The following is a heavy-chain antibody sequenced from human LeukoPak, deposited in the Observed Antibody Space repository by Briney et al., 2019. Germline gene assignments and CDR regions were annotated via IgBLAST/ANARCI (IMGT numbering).Heavy chain of an antibody. CDR3: ASFTYYDFWSGYHPYYFDY. J-gene: IGHJ4*02. CDR2: IIPIFGTA. CDR1: GGTFSSYA. Sequence: ASVKVSCKASGGTFSSYAISWVRQAPGQGPEWMGGIIPIFGTANYAQKFQGRVTITADKSTSTAYMELSSLRSEDTAVYYCASFTYYDFWSGYHPYYFDYWGQGTLVTVSS. D-gene: IGHD3-3*01. V-gene: IGHV1-69*06.